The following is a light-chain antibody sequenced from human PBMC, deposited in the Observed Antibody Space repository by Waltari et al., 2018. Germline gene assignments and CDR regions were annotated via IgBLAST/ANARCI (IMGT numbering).Light chain of an antibody. CDR1: ALPKQY. V-gene: IGLV3-25*03. J-gene: IGLJ2*01. CDR3: QSADSSGTVV. CDR2: KDS. Sequence: SYELTQPPSVSVSPGQTARITCSGDALPKQYAYWYQQKPGQAPVLVIYKDSERPSGIPERFSGSSSETTVTLTISGVQAEDDADYYCQSADSSGTVVFGGGTKLTVL.